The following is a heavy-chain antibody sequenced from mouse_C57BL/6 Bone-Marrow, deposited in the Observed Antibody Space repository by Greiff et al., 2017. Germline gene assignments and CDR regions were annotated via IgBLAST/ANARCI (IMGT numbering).Heavy chain of an antibody. CDR3: ARSIGDY. CDR2: IYPSDSET. J-gene: IGHJ2*01. CDR1: GYTFTSYW. Sequence: VQLQQPGAELVRPGSSVKLSCKASGYTFTSYWMDWVKQRPGQSLEWIGNIYPSDSETHYNQKFKDKATLTVDKSSSTAYMQLSSLASEDSAVYYCARSIGDYWGQGTTLTVSS. V-gene: IGHV1-61*01. D-gene: IGHD2-14*01.